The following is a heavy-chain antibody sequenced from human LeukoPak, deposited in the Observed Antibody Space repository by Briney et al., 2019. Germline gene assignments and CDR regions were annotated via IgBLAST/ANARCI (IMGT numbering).Heavy chain of an antibody. V-gene: IGHV1-18*01. D-gene: IGHD2-15*01. Sequence: GASVKVSCKASGYTFTSYGISWVRQAPGQGLEWMGWISAYNGNTNYAQELQGRVTMTTDTSTSTAYMELRSLRSDDTAAYYCARGTDCSGGSCYAYYYYYGMDVWGQGTTVTVSS. CDR2: ISAYNGNT. J-gene: IGHJ6*02. CDR1: GYTFTSYG. CDR3: ARGTDCSGGSCYAYYYYYGMDV.